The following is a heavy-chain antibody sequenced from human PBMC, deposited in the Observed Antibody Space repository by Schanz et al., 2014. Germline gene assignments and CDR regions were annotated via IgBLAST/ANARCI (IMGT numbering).Heavy chain of an antibody. D-gene: IGHD3-9*01. CDR1: GYTFTTYA. CDR2: ISVYTGNT. CDR3: VKAEYDILTDSYSRLDP. V-gene: IGHV1-18*01. J-gene: IGHJ5*02. Sequence: QVQLVQSGAEVKKPGASVRVSCKASGYTFTTYAMSWVRQAPGQGLEWVGWISVYTGNTKYGQKVQGRVTMTADTSTNTASMELRSRRSDDTAVYYCVKAEYDILTDSYSRLDPWGQGTLVTVSS.